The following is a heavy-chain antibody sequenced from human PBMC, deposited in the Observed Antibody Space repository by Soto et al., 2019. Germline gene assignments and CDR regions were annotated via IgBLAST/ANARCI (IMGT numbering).Heavy chain of an antibody. CDR2: ISAYNGNT. CDR1: GYTFTSYG. D-gene: IGHD3-10*01. V-gene: IGHV1-18*01. Sequence: GASVKVSCKASGYTFTSYGISWVRQAPGQGLERMGWISAYNGNTNYAQKLQGRVTMTTDTSTSTAYMELRSLRSDDTAVYYCARDIWVTMVRAQHGGGGTRYNWFDPWGQGTLVTVSS. J-gene: IGHJ5*02. CDR3: ARDIWVTMVRAQHGGGGTRYNWFDP.